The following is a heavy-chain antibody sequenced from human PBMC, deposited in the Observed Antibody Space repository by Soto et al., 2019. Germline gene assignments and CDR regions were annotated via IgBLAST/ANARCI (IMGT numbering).Heavy chain of an antibody. J-gene: IGHJ6*02. CDR2: ISSSSSTI. V-gene: IGHV3-48*02. CDR3: AMSIANFYYYDYGMDV. Sequence: EVQLVESGGGLVQPGGSLRLSCAASGFTFSSYSMNWVRQAPGKGLEWVSYISSSSSTIYYADSVKGRFTISRNNAKNXLYLQLNSLRDENTAVYYCAMSIANFYYYDYGMDVWGQGTTVTVSS. CDR1: GFTFSSYS. D-gene: IGHD6-6*01.